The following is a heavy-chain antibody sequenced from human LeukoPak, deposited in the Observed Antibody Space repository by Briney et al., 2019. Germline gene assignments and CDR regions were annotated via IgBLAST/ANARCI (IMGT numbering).Heavy chain of an antibody. Sequence: GGSLRLSCAASGFTLSNYDMDWVRQAPGKGLEWVAFIRYDETNKYYADYVKGRFTISRDNSKNTLFLQMNSLRAEDTAVYYCARSLTENLSYWGQGTLVTVSS. CDR2: IRYDETNK. CDR1: GFTLSNYD. CDR3: ARSLTENLSY. J-gene: IGHJ4*02. D-gene: IGHD7-27*01. V-gene: IGHV3-30*02.